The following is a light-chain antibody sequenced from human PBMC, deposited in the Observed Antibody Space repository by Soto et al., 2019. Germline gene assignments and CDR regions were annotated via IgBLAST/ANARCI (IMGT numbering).Light chain of an antibody. V-gene: IGLV2-23*01. CDR1: SSDVGSYNL. CDR2: EDN. J-gene: IGLJ1*01. Sequence: QSVLTQPASVSGSPGQSITISCTGTSSDVGSYNLVSWYQQYPGKAPKLMIYEDNKRPSGVSNRFSGSKSGNTASLTISGLQAEDEADYYCCSYAGGSTFVFGIGTKLTVL. CDR3: CSYAGGSTFV.